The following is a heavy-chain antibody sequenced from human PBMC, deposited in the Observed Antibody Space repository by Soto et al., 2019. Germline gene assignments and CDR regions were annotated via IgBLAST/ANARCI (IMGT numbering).Heavy chain of an antibody. CDR3: ARARLSYCSSTSCYGMDV. D-gene: IGHD2-2*01. CDR2: IIPIFGTA. J-gene: IGHJ6*02. Sequence: QVQLVQSGAEVKKPGSSVKVSRKASGGTFSSYAISWVRQAPGQGLEWMGGIIPIFGTANYAQKFQGRVTITADESTSTAYMELSSLRSEDTAVYYCARARLSYCSSTSCYGMDVWGQGTTVTVSS. V-gene: IGHV1-69*01. CDR1: GGTFSSYA.